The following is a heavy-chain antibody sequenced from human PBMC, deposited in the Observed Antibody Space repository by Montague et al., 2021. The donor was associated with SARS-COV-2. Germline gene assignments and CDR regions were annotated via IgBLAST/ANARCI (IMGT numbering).Heavy chain of an antibody. CDR3: ARGISLFDP. CDR1: GFIFSDYN. CDR2: INGASSRT. V-gene: IGHV3-11*05. J-gene: IGHJ5*02. Sequence: SLRLSCAASGFIFSDYNMTWIRQTPGKGLEWISYINGASSRTNDXDSVKGLFTISRDNAKNSLFLQMNSLRVEDTAVYYCARGISLFDPWGQGTLATVSS.